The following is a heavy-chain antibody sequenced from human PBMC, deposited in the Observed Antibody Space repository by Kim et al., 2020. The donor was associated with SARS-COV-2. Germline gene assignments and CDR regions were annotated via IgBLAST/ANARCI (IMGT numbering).Heavy chain of an antibody. CDR1: GYTFTSFG. CDR3: VRGGKFGGGDPLDY. V-gene: IGHV1-18*01. D-gene: IGHD2-21*02. Sequence: ASVKVSCKTSGYTFTSFGVNWVRQAPGQGLAWMGWISGYNGNTNYPQKFQDRVTMTTDTSTSTAYMELRSLTSDDTAVYYCVRGGKFGGGDPLDYWGQGTLVTVSS. CDR2: ISGYNGNT. J-gene: IGHJ4*02.